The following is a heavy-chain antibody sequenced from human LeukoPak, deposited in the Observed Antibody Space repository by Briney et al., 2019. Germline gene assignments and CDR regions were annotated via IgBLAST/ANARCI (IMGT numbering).Heavy chain of an antibody. V-gene: IGHV1-8*01. CDR1: GYTFTSYD. CDR3: ARGQITMVRGVIRKYYFDY. CDR2: MNPNSGNT. D-gene: IGHD3-10*01. J-gene: IGHJ4*02. Sequence: ASVKVSRKSSGYTFTSYDINWVRQATGQGLEWMGWMNPNSGNTGYAQKFQGRVTMTRNTSISTAYMELSSLRSEDTAVYYCARGQITMVRGVIRKYYFDYWGQGTLVTVSS.